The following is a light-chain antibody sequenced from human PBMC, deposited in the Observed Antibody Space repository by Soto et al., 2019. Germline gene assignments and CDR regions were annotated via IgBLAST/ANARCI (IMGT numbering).Light chain of an antibody. CDR2: EIN. J-gene: IGLJ1*01. V-gene: IGLV2-8*01. CDR3: SSYTSSSTLYV. Sequence: QSVLTQPPSASGSPGQSVTISCTGTSSDVDAYDYVSWYQQHPGKAPKLMIYEINKRPSGVPDRFSGSKSGNTASLTISGLQAEDEADYYCSSYTSSSTLYVFGTGTKVTVL. CDR1: SSDVDAYDY.